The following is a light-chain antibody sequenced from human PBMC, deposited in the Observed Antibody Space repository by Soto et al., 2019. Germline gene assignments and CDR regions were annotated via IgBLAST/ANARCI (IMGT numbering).Light chain of an antibody. CDR2: EVS. CDR3: CSFADTSTLFV. V-gene: IGLV2-23*02. CDR1: SRDVGIYDR. Sequence: SVLTQPASASGSPGQSINISCTGTSRDVGIYDRVPWYQQHPGKAPKLMIYEVSKRPLGVSNRFSGSKSGYTASLTISGLQAEDEGDYYCCSFADTSTLFVFGSGTKVTVL. J-gene: IGLJ1*01.